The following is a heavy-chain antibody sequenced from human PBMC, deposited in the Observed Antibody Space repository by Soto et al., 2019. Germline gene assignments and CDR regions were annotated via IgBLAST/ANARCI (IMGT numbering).Heavy chain of an antibody. CDR3: TRGLLGGAPSYTFHGVDV. Sequence: ESGGGLVQPGGSLRLSCAASGFTFSDHYMDWVRQAPGKGLEWVARSRNRVNSHTTEYAASVKGRFTISRDESKSSLYLQMNSLKIGDTAVYYCTRGLLGGAPSYTFHGVDVWGQGTTVTVSS. V-gene: IGHV3-72*01. D-gene: IGHD1-26*01. J-gene: IGHJ6*01. CDR1: GFTFSDHY. CDR2: SRNRVNSHTT.